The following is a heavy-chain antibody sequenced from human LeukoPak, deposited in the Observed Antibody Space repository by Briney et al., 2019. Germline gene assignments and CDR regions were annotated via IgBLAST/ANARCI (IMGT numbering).Heavy chain of an antibody. Sequence: GASVKVSCKASGYTFTGNHMHWVRQAPGQGLEWMGWINPNSGGTNCAQKFQGRVIMTRDTSISTAYMELSRLGSDDTAVYYCARGGSTDSIHSCGGNCYFLDYWGQGTLVTVSS. J-gene: IGHJ4*02. CDR3: ARGGSTDSIHSCGGNCYFLDY. CDR2: INPNSGGT. CDR1: GYTFTGNH. D-gene: IGHD2-21*02. V-gene: IGHV1-2*02.